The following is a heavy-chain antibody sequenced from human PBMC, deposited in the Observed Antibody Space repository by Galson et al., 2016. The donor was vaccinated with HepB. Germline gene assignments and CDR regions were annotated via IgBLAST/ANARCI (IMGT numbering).Heavy chain of an antibody. V-gene: IGHV3-33*08. CDR1: GFTFSRHG. Sequence: SLRLSCAASGFTFSRHGMHWVRQAPGKGLEWVAVIWYDGSEKYYADSVKDRFTISRDNSKNTVYLQMNSLRAEDTAVYYCAREDYYGSGNHYYDYWGQGTLVTVSS. CDR3: AREDYYGSGNHYYDY. CDR2: IWYDGSEK. D-gene: IGHD3-10*01. J-gene: IGHJ4*02.